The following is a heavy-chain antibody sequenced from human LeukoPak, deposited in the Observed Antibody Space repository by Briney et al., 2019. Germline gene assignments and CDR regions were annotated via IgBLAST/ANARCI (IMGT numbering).Heavy chain of an antibody. D-gene: IGHD3-22*01. CDR2: IIPILGIA. CDR3: ARPQNYCDTRSYAFDI. V-gene: IGHV1-69*04. Sequence: ASVPVSCKASGGTFSSYAISWVRQAPGQGLEWMGRIIPILGIANYAQKFQGRVTITADKSTSTAYMELSSLISEDTAVYYCARPQNYCDTRSYAFDIWGQGTMVTVSS. CDR1: GGTFSSYA. J-gene: IGHJ3*02.